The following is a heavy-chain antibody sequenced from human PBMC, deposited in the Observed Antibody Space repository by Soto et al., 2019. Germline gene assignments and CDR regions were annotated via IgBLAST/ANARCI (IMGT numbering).Heavy chain of an antibody. V-gene: IGHV4-59*01. CDR3: ARDASSGGMDV. CDR1: GGSIINYY. CDR2: ISYTGNT. D-gene: IGHD3-10*01. J-gene: IGHJ6*02. Sequence: PSETLSLTCTVSGGSIINYYWSWVRQSPGKGLEWIAYISYTGNTNYNPSLKSRVTISVDTSKNQFSLNLSSVTAADSAVYYCARDASSGGMDVWGQGTTVTVSS.